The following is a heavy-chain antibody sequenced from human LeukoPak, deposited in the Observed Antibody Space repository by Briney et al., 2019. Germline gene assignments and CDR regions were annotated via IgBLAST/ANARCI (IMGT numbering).Heavy chain of an antibody. Sequence: GESLKISCKGSGYSFTSYWIGWVRQMPGKGLEWMGIIYPGDSDTRYSPSFQGQVTISADKSISTAYLQWSSLKASDTAMCYCARSQGYCSGGSCLQGDWFDPWGQGTLVTVSS. CDR1: GYSFTSYW. CDR3: ARSQGYCSGGSCLQGDWFDP. V-gene: IGHV5-51*01. CDR2: IYPGDSDT. D-gene: IGHD2-15*01. J-gene: IGHJ5*02.